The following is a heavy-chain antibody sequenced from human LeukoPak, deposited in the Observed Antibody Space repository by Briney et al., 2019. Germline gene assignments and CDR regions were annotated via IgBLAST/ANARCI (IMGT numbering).Heavy chain of an antibody. CDR3: ARGPIVATTTFDY. V-gene: IGHV4-61*01. CDR1: GRSVSSGSYY. Sequence: SETLSLTCTVSGRSVSSGSYYWSSIRQPPGKGLEWIGYIYYSGSTNYNPSLKSRVTISVDTSKNQFSLKLSSVTAADTAVYYCARGPIVATTTFDYWGEGTLVTVSS. CDR2: IYYSGST. D-gene: IGHD5-12*01. J-gene: IGHJ4*02.